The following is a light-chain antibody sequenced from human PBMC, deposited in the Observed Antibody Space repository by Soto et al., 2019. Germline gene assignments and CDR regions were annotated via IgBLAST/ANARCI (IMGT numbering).Light chain of an antibody. CDR3: QQSFT. V-gene: IGKV1-5*03. Sequence: DIQMTQSPSTLSASVGDRVTITCRASQSISSWLAWYQQKPVKAPKLLIYKASTLESGVPSRFSGSGSGTEFNLTISSLQPDDFATYYCQQSFTFGPGTKVDIK. CDR1: QSISSW. J-gene: IGKJ3*01. CDR2: KAS.